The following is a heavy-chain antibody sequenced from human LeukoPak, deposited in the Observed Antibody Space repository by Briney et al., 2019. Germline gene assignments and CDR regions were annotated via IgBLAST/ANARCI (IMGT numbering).Heavy chain of an antibody. Sequence: ASVKVSCKASGYTFTGYYMHWVRQAPGQGLEWMGWINPNSGGTNYAQKFQGRVTMTRDTSISTAYMELSSLRSEDTAVYYCARTYSGYDSYGMDVWGQGTTVTVSS. CDR3: ARTYSGYDSYGMDV. J-gene: IGHJ6*02. V-gene: IGHV1-2*02. D-gene: IGHD5-12*01. CDR1: GYTFTGYY. CDR2: INPNSGGT.